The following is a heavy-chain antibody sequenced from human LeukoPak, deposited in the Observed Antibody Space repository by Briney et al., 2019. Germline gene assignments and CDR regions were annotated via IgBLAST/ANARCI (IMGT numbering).Heavy chain of an antibody. D-gene: IGHD3-3*01. CDR1: GGTFSSHA. J-gene: IGHJ6*02. CDR2: MNPNSGNT. V-gene: IGHV1-8*02. Sequence: ASVKVSCKASGGTFSSHAINWVRQATGQGLEWMGWMNPNSGNTGYAQKFQGRVTMTRNTSISTAYMELSSLRSEDTAVYYCARGKPLNRPSTYYDFWSGYYSYYGMDVWGQGTTVTVSS. CDR3: ARGKPLNRPSTYYDFWSGYYSYYGMDV.